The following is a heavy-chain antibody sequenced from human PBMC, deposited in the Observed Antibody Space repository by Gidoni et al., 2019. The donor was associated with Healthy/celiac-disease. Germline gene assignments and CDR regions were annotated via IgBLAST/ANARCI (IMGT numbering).Heavy chain of an antibody. CDR1: GGSISSSY. V-gene: IGHV4-59*01. CDR3: ARDSRGYDFWSGYYYYYYGMDV. D-gene: IGHD3-3*01. CDR2: IYYSGST. J-gene: IGHJ6*02. Sequence: QVQPQESGPGLVKPSETLSLTCTVPGGSISSSYWRWIRQPPGKGLEWIGYIYYSGSTNYNPSLKSRVTISVDTSKNQFSLKLSSVTAADTAVYYCARDSRGYDFWSGYYYYYYGMDVWGQGTTVTVSS.